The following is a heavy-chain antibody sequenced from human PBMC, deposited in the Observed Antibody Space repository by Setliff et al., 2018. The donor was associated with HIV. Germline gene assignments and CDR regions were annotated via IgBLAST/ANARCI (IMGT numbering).Heavy chain of an antibody. CDR2: ISSSSSSYT. V-gene: IGHV3-11*06. Sequence: PGGSLRLSCAASGFTVSERYMSWIRQAPGKGLEWISYISSSSSSYTNYADSVRGRFTISRDSAKNSLYLQMDSLRAEDTAVYYCASARIPTGGTSTSFDYWGQGTLVTVSS. J-gene: IGHJ4*02. CDR1: GFTVSERY. D-gene: IGHD1-1*01. CDR3: ASARIPTGGTSTSFDY.